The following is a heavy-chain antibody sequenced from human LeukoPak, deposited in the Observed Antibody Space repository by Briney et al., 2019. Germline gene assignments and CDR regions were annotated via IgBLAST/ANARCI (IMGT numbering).Heavy chain of an antibody. D-gene: IGHD6-19*01. Sequence: SETLSLTCAVYGGSFSGYYWSWIRQPPGKGLEWIGEINHSGSTNYNPSLKSRVTISVDTSKNQFSLKLSSVTAADTAVYYCARVRYSSGEFDYWGQGTLVTVSS. CDR3: ARVRYSSGEFDY. J-gene: IGHJ4*02. CDR1: GGSFSGYY. CDR2: INHSGST. V-gene: IGHV4-34*01.